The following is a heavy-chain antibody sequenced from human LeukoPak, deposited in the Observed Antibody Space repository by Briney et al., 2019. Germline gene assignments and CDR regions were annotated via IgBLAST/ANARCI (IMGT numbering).Heavy chain of an antibody. J-gene: IGHJ3*02. D-gene: IGHD4-17*01. Sequence: SETLSLTCTVSGGSISSSSYYWGWIRQPPGKGLEWIGYIYYSGNTYYNPSLKSRVTISVDTSKNQFSLKLSSVTAADTAVYYCASYYGDHSRGAFDIWGQGTMVTVSS. V-gene: IGHV4-30-4*01. CDR1: GGSISSSSYY. CDR3: ASYYGDHSRGAFDI. CDR2: IYYSGNT.